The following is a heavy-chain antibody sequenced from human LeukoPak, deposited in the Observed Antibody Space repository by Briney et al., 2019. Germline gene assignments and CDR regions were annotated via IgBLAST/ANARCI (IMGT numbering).Heavy chain of an antibody. J-gene: IGHJ4*02. Sequence: GGSLRLSCAASGFTFSSYGMHWVRQAPGKGLEWVAFIRYDGSDKYYADSVKGRFTISIDNSKTTLYLQMNSLRAEDTAVYYCARDGTYDYVWGSPDYWGQGTLVTVSS. V-gene: IGHV3-30*02. CDR3: ARDGTYDYVWGSPDY. CDR1: GFTFSSYG. D-gene: IGHD3-16*01. CDR2: IRYDGSDK.